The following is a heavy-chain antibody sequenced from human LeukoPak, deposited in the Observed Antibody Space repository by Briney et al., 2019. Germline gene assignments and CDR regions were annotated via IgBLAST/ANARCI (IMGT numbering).Heavy chain of an antibody. CDR3: AREGYTDYGGNWYYFDY. Sequence: PGGSLRLSCAASGFTVSSNYMSWVRQAPGKGLEWVSVIYSGGSTYYADSVKGRFTISRDNSKNTLYLQMNSLRAEDTAVYYCAREGYTDYGGNWYYFDYWGQGTLVTVSS. CDR1: GFTVSSNY. J-gene: IGHJ4*02. D-gene: IGHD4-23*01. CDR2: IYSGGST. V-gene: IGHV3-66*01.